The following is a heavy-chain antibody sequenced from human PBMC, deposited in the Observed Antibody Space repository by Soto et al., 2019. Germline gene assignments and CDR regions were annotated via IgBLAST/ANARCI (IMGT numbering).Heavy chain of an antibody. D-gene: IGHD3-16*01. V-gene: IGHV3-53*02. Sequence: EVQLVETGGGLIQPGGSLRLSCAASGFTVSSNSMSWVRQAPGKGLEWVSVIYSGGSTYYADSVKSRCTISIDNSKNTLYLQMNSLRAEDPDVYYRARVGGVLDLPSWFDPWGQGTLVTVSS. CDR3: ARVGGVLDLPSWFDP. CDR1: GFTVSSNS. CDR2: IYSGGST. J-gene: IGHJ5*02.